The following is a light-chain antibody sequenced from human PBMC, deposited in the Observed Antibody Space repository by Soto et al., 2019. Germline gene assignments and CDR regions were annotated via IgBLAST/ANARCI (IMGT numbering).Light chain of an antibody. Sequence: DIQMTQSPSTLSASVGDRVTITCRASQSISSWLAWYQQKPGKAPKLLIYDASSLESGVPSRLSGSGSGTQITLTISSLQPDDFATDDCQQYNSYSRTCGQGTKVEIK. CDR3: QQYNSYSRT. CDR1: QSISSW. V-gene: IGKV1-5*01. CDR2: DAS. J-gene: IGKJ1*01.